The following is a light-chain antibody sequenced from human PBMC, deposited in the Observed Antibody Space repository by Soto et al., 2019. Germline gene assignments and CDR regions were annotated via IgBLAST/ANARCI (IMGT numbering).Light chain of an antibody. Sequence: EIVLTQSPATLSLSPGERATLSCRASQSVSSYLAWYQQKPGQAPRLLIYDASNRATGIPAGFSGSGSGTHFSLTISSLEPQDVAVYYHQQRSNWILTWTFGQGTKVEIK. J-gene: IGKJ1*01. CDR3: QQRSNWILTWT. CDR1: QSVSSY. V-gene: IGKV3-11*01. CDR2: DAS.